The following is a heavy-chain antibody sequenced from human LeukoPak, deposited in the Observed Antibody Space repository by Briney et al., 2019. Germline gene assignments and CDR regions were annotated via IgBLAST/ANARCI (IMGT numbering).Heavy chain of an antibody. J-gene: IGHJ4*02. V-gene: IGHV1-8*02. CDR3: ARDRPGGSSLDY. CDR2: MNPNSGNT. CDR1: GYTFTSYG. Sequence: ASVKVSCKASGYTFTSYGISWVRQATGQGLEWMGWMNPNSGNTGYAQKFQGRVTMTRNTSISTAYMELSSLGSEDTAVYYCARDRPGGSSLDYWGQGTLVTVSS. D-gene: IGHD6-13*01.